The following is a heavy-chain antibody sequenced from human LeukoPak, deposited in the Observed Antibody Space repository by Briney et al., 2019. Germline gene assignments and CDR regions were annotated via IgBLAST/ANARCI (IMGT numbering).Heavy chain of an antibody. J-gene: IGHJ4*02. CDR1: GFTFSSYA. D-gene: IGHD4-23*01. V-gene: IGHV3-23*01. CDR2: ISGSGGST. Sequence: GESLRLSCAASGFTFSSYAMSWVRQAPGKGLEWVSAISGSGGSTYYADSVKGRFTISRDNSKNTLYLQMNSLRAEDTAVYYCAKKPTVVTEYYFDYWGQGTLVTVSS. CDR3: AKKPTVVTEYYFDY.